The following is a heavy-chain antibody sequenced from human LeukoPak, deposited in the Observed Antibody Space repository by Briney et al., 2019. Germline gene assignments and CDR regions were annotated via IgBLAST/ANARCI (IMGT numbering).Heavy chain of an antibody. CDR1: GYTFTGYY. Sequence: ASVKVSCKASGYTFTGYYMHWVRQAPGQGLEWMGWINPNSGGTNYAQKFQGRVTMTRDTSISTAYMELSRLRSDDTAVYYCARILPLSSGWYALDYWGQGTLVTVSS. V-gene: IGHV1-2*02. CDR3: ARILPLSSGWYALDY. D-gene: IGHD6-19*01. CDR2: INPNSGGT. J-gene: IGHJ4*02.